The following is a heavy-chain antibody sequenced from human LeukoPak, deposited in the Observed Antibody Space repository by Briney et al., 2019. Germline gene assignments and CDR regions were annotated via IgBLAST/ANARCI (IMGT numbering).Heavy chain of an antibody. D-gene: IGHD6-13*01. CDR1: GGSFSGYY. CDR3: ARVYPGYSSSWYEEFFDY. CDR2: INHSGST. V-gene: IGHV4-34*01. Sequence: SETLSLTCAVYGGSFSGYYWSWIRQPPGKGLEWIGEINHSGSTNYNPSLKSRVTISVDTSKNQFSLKLSSVTAADTAVYYCARVYPGYSSSWYEEFFDYWGQGTLVTVSS. J-gene: IGHJ4*02.